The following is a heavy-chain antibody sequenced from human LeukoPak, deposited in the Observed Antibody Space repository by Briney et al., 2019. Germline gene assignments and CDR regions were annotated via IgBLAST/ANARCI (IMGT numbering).Heavy chain of an antibody. CDR3: ARGGPAAGRFDY. D-gene: IGHD6-13*01. CDR1: KFTVSSTY. CDR2: LYTTGRT. Sequence: QPGGSLRLSCAASKFTVSSTYMSWVRQAPGKGLEWVSVLYTTGRTEYAGSVKGRFTISRDNSKNTLYLQMNSLRAEDTAVYYCARGGPAAGRFDYWGQGTLVTISS. V-gene: IGHV3-66*01. J-gene: IGHJ4*02.